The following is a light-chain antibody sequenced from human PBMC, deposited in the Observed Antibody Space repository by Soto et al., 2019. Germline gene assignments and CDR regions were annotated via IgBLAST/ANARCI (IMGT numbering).Light chain of an antibody. J-gene: IGLJ1*01. Sequence: QSVLTQPPSASGSPGQSVTISYTGTSSDVGGYNYVSWYQQHPGKAPKLMIYDVSKRPSGVPARFSGSKSGNTASLTVSGLQAEDEADYYCSSYAGTHIVFGTGTKVTVL. CDR2: DVS. CDR3: SSYAGTHIV. V-gene: IGLV2-8*01. CDR1: SSDVGGYNY.